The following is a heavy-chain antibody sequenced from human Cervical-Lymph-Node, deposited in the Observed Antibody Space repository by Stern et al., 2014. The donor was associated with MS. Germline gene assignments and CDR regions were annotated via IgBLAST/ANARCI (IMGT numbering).Heavy chain of an antibody. V-gene: IGHV3-53*01. D-gene: IGHD1-1*01. J-gene: IGHJ4*02. CDR1: GFPVSRDY. Sequence: DVQLEESGGGVIQPGGSLRLSCTASGFPVSRDYMTWVRQAPGKGLEWVSLITNVGSTFYTDSVKGRFTISRDDSKNTVYLHMTSLRAEDTAMYYCARDTSSPERSDWWGQGTLVTVSS. CDR2: ITNVGST. CDR3: ARDTSSPERSDW.